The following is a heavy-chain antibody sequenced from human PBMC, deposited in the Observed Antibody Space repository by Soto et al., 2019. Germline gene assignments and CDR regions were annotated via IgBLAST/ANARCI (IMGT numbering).Heavy chain of an antibody. CDR1: GYTFTSYG. CDR2: INPDNGDT. CDR3: ARDDGDRAFDI. V-gene: IGHV1-3*01. Sequence: QVQFVQYGAEVKEPGASVKVSCKASGYTFTSYGLHWVRQAPGQSLEWMGWINPDNGDTKHSQKFQGRVTITRDTSASTAYMELRRLRYEDTSVYYCARDDGDRAFDIWGQGTTVTVSS. D-gene: IGHD2-21*01. J-gene: IGHJ3*02.